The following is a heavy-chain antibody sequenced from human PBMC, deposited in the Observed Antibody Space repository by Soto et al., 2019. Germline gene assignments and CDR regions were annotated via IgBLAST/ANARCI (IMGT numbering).Heavy chain of an antibody. CDR2: IYYSGST. CDR1: GGSISSGGYY. CDR3: AREGGIVGATAADY. Sequence: QVQLQESGPGLVKPSQTLSLTCTVSGGSISSGGYYWSWIRQHPGKGLAWIGYIYYSGSTSYNPSLKSRVTISVATSKNQFALKLSSVTAADTAVYYCAREGGIVGATAADYWGQGTLVTVSS. D-gene: IGHD1-26*01. V-gene: IGHV4-31*03. J-gene: IGHJ4*02.